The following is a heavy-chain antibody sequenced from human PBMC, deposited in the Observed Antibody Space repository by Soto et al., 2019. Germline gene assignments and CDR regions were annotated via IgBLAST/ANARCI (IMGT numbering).Heavy chain of an antibody. CDR3: AGVAV. V-gene: IGHV3-7*05. CDR2: IKVDGSEK. J-gene: IGHJ4*02. Sequence: EVQLVESGGGFVQPGGSLRLSCAASGFTFSNYWMSWVRQAPGKGLEWVANIKVDGSEKYYVDSVKGRFTITRDNAKNSLYLQMNSLRAEDTAVYYCAGVAVRGQGTLVTVSS. D-gene: IGHD6-19*01. CDR1: GFTFSNYW.